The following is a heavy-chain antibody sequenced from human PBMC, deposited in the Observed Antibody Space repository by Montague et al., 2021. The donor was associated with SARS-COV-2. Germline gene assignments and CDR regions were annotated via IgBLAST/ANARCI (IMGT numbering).Heavy chain of an antibody. CDR1: SGSFRGYY. CDR3: ARLGAITLVPGITRADFSNYGMDV. J-gene: IGHJ6*02. D-gene: IGHD3-10*01. V-gene: IGHV4-34*01. CDR2: INHSGST. Sequence: SETLSLTCAVSSGSFRGYYWSWIRQPPGKGLEWIGEINHSGSTTYNPSLESRVSISVDTSNKQFSLKVTSVTAADKAVSYCARLGAITLVPGITRADFSNYGMDVWGQGTTVTVSS.